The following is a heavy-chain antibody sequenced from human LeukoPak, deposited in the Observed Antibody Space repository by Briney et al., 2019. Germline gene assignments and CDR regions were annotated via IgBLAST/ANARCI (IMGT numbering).Heavy chain of an antibody. Sequence: GGSLRLSCAASGFTFSSYEMNWVRQAPGKGLEWVSYISSSGSTIYYAGSVKGRFTISRDNAKNSLYLQMNSLRAEDTAVYYCAGVVEAAATPIYYMDVWGKGTTVTVSS. V-gene: IGHV3-48*03. D-gene: IGHD6-13*01. CDR1: GFTFSSYE. CDR2: ISSSGSTI. CDR3: AGVVEAAATPIYYMDV. J-gene: IGHJ6*03.